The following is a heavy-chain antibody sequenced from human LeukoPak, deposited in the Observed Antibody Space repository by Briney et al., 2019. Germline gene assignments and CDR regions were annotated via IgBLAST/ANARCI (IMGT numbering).Heavy chain of an antibody. CDR3: ASPGSSEGLAFDI. CDR2: IYSGGST. D-gene: IGHD3-22*01. CDR1: GFTVSSNY. Sequence: PGGSLRLSCAASGFTVSSNYMSWVRQAPGKGLEWVSVIYSGGSTYYADSVKGRFTISRDNSKNTLYLQMNSLRAEDTAVYYCASPGSSEGLAFDIWGQGTMVTVSS. J-gene: IGHJ3*02. V-gene: IGHV3-53*01.